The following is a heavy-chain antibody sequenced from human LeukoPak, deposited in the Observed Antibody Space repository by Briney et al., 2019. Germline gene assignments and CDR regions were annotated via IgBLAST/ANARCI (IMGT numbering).Heavy chain of an antibody. CDR3: ARAGGSPEYFHY. CDR1: GGSVSSYY. CDR2: IYYSGST. V-gene: IGHV4-59*02. J-gene: IGHJ1*01. D-gene: IGHD1-26*01. Sequence: SETLSLTCTVSGGSVSSYYWSWIRQPPRKGLEWIGYIYYSGSTDYNPSLNSRVTISLDTSKNQFSLKLSSVTAADTAVYYCARAGGSPEYFHYWGQGTLVTVSS.